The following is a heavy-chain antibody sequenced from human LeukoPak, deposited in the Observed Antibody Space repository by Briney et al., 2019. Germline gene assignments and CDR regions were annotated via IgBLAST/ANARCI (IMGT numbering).Heavy chain of an antibody. CDR2: ISGSGDKT. CDR3: AKTNGYYDL. D-gene: IGHD3-22*01. J-gene: IGHJ4*02. CDR1: GFTFSSNG. V-gene: IGHV3-23*01. Sequence: GGSLRLSCAASGFTFSSNGMSWVRKAPGKGLEWVSSISGSGDKTYYADSVKGRFTISRDNSKSTMYLQMDSLRAEDTAVYHCAKTNGYYDLWGQGTLVIVSS.